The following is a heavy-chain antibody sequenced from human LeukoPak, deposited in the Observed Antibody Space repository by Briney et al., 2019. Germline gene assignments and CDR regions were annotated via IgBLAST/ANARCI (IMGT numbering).Heavy chain of an antibody. J-gene: IGHJ6*02. V-gene: IGHV3-21*01. Sequence: PGGSLRLSCVGSGFTFSGYSMNWVHQAPGKGLEWVSSISNTGKYIYYGDEVKGRFTISRDNAKNSLYLQMNSLRADDTALYYCARGNGLEEVVDYFAMDIWGQGTTVTVSS. CDR1: GFTFSGYS. CDR2: ISNTGKYI. CDR3: ARGNGLEEVVDYFAMDI. D-gene: IGHD2-15*01.